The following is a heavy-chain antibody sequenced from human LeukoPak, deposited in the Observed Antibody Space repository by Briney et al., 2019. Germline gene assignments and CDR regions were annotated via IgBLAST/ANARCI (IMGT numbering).Heavy chain of an antibody. CDR1: GGSFSGYY. D-gene: IGHD3-10*01. V-gene: IGHV4-34*01. J-gene: IGHJ4*02. Sequence: SETLSLTCADYGGSFSGYYWSWIRQPPGKGLEWIGEINHSGSTNYNPSLKSRVTISVDTSKNQFSLKLSSVTAADTAVYYCARLNYYGSGSYYRLGYFDYWGQGTLVTVSS. CDR2: INHSGST. CDR3: ARLNYYGSGSYYRLGYFDY.